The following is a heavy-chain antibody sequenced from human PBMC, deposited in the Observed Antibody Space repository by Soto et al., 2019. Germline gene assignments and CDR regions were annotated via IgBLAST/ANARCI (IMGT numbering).Heavy chain of an antibody. V-gene: IGHV1-69*02. D-gene: IGHD3-16*01. CDR3: ARGPVRGMGGDS. CDR1: GGTFNSDT. Sequence: QVQLVQSGAEVKEPGSSVKVSCKASGGTFNSDTINWMRQAPGQGLEWMGRINSILGISNYAQKFQGRIAITADKSTNSGYMELSSLRSEDTAVYYCARGPVRGMGGDSWGQGTLVTVSS. J-gene: IGHJ5*01. CDR2: INSILGIS.